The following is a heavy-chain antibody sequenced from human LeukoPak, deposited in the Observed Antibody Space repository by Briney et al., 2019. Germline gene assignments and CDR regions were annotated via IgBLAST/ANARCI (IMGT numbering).Heavy chain of an antibody. CDR3: ARDLGATDY. J-gene: IGHJ4*02. CDR1: GFTFSSYA. CDR2: ISYDGVNK. V-gene: IGHV3-30-3*01. D-gene: IGHD1-26*01. Sequence: GGSLRLSCAASGFTFSSYAMHWVRQAPGKGLDWVAIISYDGVNKYYADSVKGRFTISRDDSKNTLFLQMNSLRAEDTAVYYCARDLGATDYWGQGTLVTVSS.